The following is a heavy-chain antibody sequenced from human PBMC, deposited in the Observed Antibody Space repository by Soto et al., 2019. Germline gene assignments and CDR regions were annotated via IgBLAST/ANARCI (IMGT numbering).Heavy chain of an antibody. V-gene: IGHV3-11*01. Sequence: QGQLVESGGGLVKPGGSLRLSCAASGFTFSDVYMSWIRQAPGKGLEWVSYISSSGSLISYVDSVKGRFTISRDKAKNSLYLQMNSLRAENTPVYYCARDGDFYDSNKYFFRDAFDIWGQGTRVTVSS. CDR3: ARDGDFYDSNKYFFRDAFDI. CDR2: ISSSGSLI. D-gene: IGHD3-22*01. J-gene: IGHJ3*02. CDR1: GFTFSDVY.